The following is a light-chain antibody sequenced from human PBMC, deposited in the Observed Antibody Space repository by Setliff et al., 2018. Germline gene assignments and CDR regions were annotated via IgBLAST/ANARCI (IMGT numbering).Light chain of an antibody. J-gene: IGLJ1*01. V-gene: IGLV2-11*01. CDR1: SSDVGRYNF. CDR3: SSYTSSSTYV. CDR2: DVT. Sequence: QSALTQPRSVSGSPGQSVTISCTGTSSDVGRYNFVSWYQQHPGKAPKLIIYDVTKRPSGVPDRFSGSKSGNTASLTISGLQAEDEADYYCSSYTSSSTYVFGTGTKGTVL.